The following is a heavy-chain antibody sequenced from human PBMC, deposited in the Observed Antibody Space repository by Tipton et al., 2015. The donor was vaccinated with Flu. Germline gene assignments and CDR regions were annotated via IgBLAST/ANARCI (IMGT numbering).Heavy chain of an antibody. CDR3: ARKVTEPPHNSNYIDS. CDR1: GYSIRSSNYY. J-gene: IGHJ4*02. CDR2: ISHSGSA. Sequence: TLSLTCAVSGYSIRSSNYYWGWIRQPPGKGLEWIGEISHSGSADYNPSLKSRVIISVDTSKNQFSLKLTSLTAADTAVYYCARKVTEPPHNSNYIDSWGQGTLVTVSS. D-gene: IGHD1-14*01. V-gene: IGHV4-38-2*01.